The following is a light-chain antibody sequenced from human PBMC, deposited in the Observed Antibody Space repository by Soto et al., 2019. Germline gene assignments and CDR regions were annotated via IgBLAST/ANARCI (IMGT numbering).Light chain of an antibody. V-gene: IGLV2-18*02. Sequence: QSVLTQPPSVSGSPGQSVAISCTGTSSDVGSYNRVSWYQQPPGTAPKLMIYDVNNRPSGVPDRFSGSKSGNTASLTISGLQAEDEADYYCSSYTISSTYAFGTGTKAPS. J-gene: IGLJ1*01. CDR1: SSDVGSYNR. CDR3: SSYTISSTYA. CDR2: DVN.